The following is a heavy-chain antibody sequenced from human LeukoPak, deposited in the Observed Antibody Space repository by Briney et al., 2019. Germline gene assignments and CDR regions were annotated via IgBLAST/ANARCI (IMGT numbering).Heavy chain of an antibody. V-gene: IGHV3-66*01. D-gene: IGHD3-22*01. CDR2: IYKGGST. CDR3: ARGYDSSTYYPEHFQH. Sequence: GGSLRLSCAASGFTVSTHYMSWVRQAPGKGLEWVSVIYKGGSTNYADSVKGRFTISRDNSKNTLYLQMNSLRAEHTAVYYCARGYDSSTYYPEHFQHWGQGTLVTVSS. CDR1: GFTVSTHY. J-gene: IGHJ1*01.